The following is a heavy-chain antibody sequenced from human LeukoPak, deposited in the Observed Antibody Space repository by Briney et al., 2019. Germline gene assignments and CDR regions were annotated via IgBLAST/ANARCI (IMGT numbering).Heavy chain of an antibody. D-gene: IGHD6-13*01. CDR2: INPNSGGT. Sequence: GASVKFSCKASGYTFTGYYMHWVRQAPGQGLEWMGWINPNSGGTNYAQKFQGRFTMTRDTSISTAYMELSRLRSDDTAVYYCARVAAAGTSHFDYWGQGTLVTVSS. V-gene: IGHV1-2*02. J-gene: IGHJ4*02. CDR1: GYTFTGYY. CDR3: ARVAAAGTSHFDY.